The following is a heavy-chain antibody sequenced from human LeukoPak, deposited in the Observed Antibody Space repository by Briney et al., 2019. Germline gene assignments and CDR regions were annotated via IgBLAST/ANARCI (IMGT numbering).Heavy chain of an antibody. CDR1: GFTFSSYS. CDR3: ARDRAGSGSYGGFDY. D-gene: IGHD1-26*01. Sequence: GGSLRLSCAASGFTFSSYSMNWVRQAPGKGLEWVSYISSSSSTIYYADSVKGRFTISRDNAKNSLYLQMNSLRAEDTAVYYCARDRAGSGSYGGFDYWGQRTLVTVSS. CDR2: ISSSSSTI. V-gene: IGHV3-48*01. J-gene: IGHJ4*02.